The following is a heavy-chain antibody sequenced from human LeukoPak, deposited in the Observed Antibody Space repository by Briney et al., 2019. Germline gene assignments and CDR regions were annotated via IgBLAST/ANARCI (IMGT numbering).Heavy chain of an antibody. CDR1: GFTVSSNY. CDR2: IYSGGST. Sequence: GGSLRLSCAAPGFTVSSNYMSWVRQAPGKGLEWVSVIYSGGSTYYADSVKGRFTISRDNSKNTLYLQMNSLRAEDTAVYYCARDSLRITIFGVVKYGMDVWGQGTTVTVSS. D-gene: IGHD3-3*01. J-gene: IGHJ6*02. CDR3: ARDSLRITIFGVVKYGMDV. V-gene: IGHV3-53*01.